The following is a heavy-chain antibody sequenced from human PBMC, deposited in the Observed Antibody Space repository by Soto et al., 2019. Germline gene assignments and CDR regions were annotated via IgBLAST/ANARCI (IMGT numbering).Heavy chain of an antibody. CDR3: ARDKRDLRFLEWSYYFDY. V-gene: IGHV3-30-3*01. J-gene: IGHJ4*02. D-gene: IGHD3-3*01. CDR1: GFTFSSCA. CDR2: ISYDGSNK. Sequence: GGSLRLSCAASGFTFSSCAMHWVRQAPARGLEWVALISYDGSNKYYADSVKGRFTISRDNSKNTLYLQMNSLRAEDTAVYYCARDKRDLRFLEWSYYFDYWGQGTLVTVSS.